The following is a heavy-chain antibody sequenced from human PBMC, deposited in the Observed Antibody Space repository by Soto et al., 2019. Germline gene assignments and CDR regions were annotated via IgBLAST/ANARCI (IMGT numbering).Heavy chain of an antibody. D-gene: IGHD4-17*01. J-gene: IGHJ6*03. CDR2: INHSGST. CDR3: ARLPPVTTFIYYYYYMDV. Sequence: PSETLSLTCAVYGGSFSGYYWSWIRQPPGKGLEWIGEINHSGSTNYNPSLKSRVTISVDTSKNQFSLKLSSVTAADTAVYYCARLPPVTTFIYYYYYMDVWGKGTTVTVSS. CDR1: GGSFSGYY. V-gene: IGHV4-34*01.